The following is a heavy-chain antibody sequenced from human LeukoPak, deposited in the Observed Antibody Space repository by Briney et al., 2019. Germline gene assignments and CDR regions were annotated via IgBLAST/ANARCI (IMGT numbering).Heavy chain of an antibody. CDR3: ARDQYSSSWLYYFGY. Sequence: GASVKVSCKASGYTFTSYGISWVRQAPGQGLEWMGWISAYNGNTNYAQKLQGRVTVTTDTSTSTAYMELRSLRSDDTAVYYCARDQYSSSWLYYFGYWGQGTLVTVSS. CDR1: GYTFTSYG. J-gene: IGHJ4*02. CDR2: ISAYNGNT. D-gene: IGHD6-13*01. V-gene: IGHV1-18*01.